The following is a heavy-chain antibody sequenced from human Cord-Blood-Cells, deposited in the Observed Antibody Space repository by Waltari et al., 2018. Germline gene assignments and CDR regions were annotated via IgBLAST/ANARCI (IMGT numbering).Heavy chain of an antibody. D-gene: IGHD4-4*01. J-gene: IGHJ6*03. CDR1: GGSSSGYY. CDR2: INHRRST. Sequence: QVQLQQWGAGLLKPSEPLPLTCAVYGGSSSGYYWSWIRQPPGKGLEWIGEINHRRSTNYNPSLKSRVTISVDTSKNQFSLKLSSVTAADTAVYYCARTYSNYYYYYMDVWGKGTTVTVSS. CDR3: ARTYSNYYYYYMDV. V-gene: IGHV4-34*01.